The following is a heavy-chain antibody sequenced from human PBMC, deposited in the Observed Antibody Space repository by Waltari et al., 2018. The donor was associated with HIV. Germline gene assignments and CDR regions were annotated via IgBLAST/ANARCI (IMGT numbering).Heavy chain of an antibody. CDR1: RLTFTIYV. CDR3: ARESSGEFDL. Sequence: QVHIMQSGAEVKKPGSSVKISCRASRLTFTIYVLSWVRQAPGQGLEWMGGIKPPFGAANYPQKFQGRVTITADDFTSTVYMELTGLTSEDTAVYFCARESSGEFDLWGQGTPVTVSS. J-gene: IGHJ5*02. CDR2: IKPPFGAA. D-gene: IGHD3-10*01. V-gene: IGHV1-69*13.